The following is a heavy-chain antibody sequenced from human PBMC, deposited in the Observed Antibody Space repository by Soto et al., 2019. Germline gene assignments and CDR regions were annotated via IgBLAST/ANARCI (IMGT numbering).Heavy chain of an antibody. D-gene: IGHD5-12*01. CDR2: ISAYNGNT. CDR3: ARVGGRGYSGDLDKKNYYYYDMDV. V-gene: IGHV1-18*01. CDR1: GYTFTSYG. Sequence: QVQLVQSGAEVKKPGASVKGSCKASGYTFTSYGISWVRKAPGQGLEWLGWISAYNGNTNYAQKLQGRVTRTTDTSTRTAYMELRRLRSDDTAVYYCARVGGRGYSGDLDKKNYYYYDMDVWGKGTTVTVSS. J-gene: IGHJ6*03.